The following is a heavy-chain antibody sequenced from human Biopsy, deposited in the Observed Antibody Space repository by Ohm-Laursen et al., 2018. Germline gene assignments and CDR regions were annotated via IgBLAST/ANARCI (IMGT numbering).Heavy chain of an antibody. V-gene: IGHV1-8*01. D-gene: IGHD3-16*01. CDR3: AREGAFGDTDAYYGLDV. CDR1: GGTFIGFD. J-gene: IGHJ6*02. CDR2: MNPDSGRS. Sequence: SVKVSCKVTGGTFIGFDINWVRQVPGQGLEWMGWMNPDSGRSNWAAKFQGRITMTRSTSITTAYMELTNLRSEDTAVYYCAREGAFGDTDAYYGLDVWGLGTTVTVSS.